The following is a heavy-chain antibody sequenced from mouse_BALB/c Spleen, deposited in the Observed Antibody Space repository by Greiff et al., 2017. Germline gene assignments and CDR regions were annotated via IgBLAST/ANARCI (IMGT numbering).Heavy chain of an antibody. J-gene: IGHJ2*01. V-gene: IGHV3-8*02. D-gene: IGHD1-1*01. CDR1: GDSITSGY. CDR3: ASHYYGSSKYYFDY. Sequence: EVQLVESGPSLVKPSQTLSLTCSVTGDSITSGYWNWIRKFPGNKLEYMGYISYSGSTYYNPSLKSRISITRDTSKNQYYLQLNSVTTEDTATYYCASHYYGSSKYYFDYWGQGTTLTVSS. CDR2: ISYSGST.